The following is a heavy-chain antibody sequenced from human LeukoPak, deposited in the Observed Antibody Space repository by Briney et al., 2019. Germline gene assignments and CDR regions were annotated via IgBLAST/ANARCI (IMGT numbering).Heavy chain of an antibody. D-gene: IGHD2-15*01. Sequence: SETLSLTCTVSGGSISSSSYYWGWIRQPPGKGLEWIGSIYYSGSTYYNPSLKSRVTISVDTSKNQFSLKLSSVTAADTAVYYCAREYCSGGSCTHYWGQGTLVTVSS. CDR2: IYYSGST. J-gene: IGHJ4*02. CDR3: AREYCSGGSCTHY. V-gene: IGHV4-39*07. CDR1: GGSISSSSYY.